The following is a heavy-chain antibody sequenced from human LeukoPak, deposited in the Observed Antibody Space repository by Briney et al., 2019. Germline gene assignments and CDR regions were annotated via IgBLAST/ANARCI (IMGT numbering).Heavy chain of an antibody. CDR2: INPNSGGT. J-gene: IGHJ4*02. CDR3: ARDLSAQRISGGINY. CDR1: GYTFTGYY. Sequence: ASVNVSCKASGYTFTGYYMHWVRQAPGQGLEWMGWINPNSGGTNYAQKFQGWVTMTRDTSISTAYTELSRLRSDDTAVYYCARDLSAQRISGGINYWGQGTLVTVSS. V-gene: IGHV1-2*04. D-gene: IGHD2-15*01.